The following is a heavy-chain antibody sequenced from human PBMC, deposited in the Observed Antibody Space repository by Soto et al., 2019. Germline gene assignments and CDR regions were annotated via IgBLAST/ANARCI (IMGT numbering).Heavy chain of an antibody. CDR2: ISAYNGNT. CDR3: ARNYSYDSSGYHDAFDH. V-gene: IGHV1-18*01. D-gene: IGHD3-22*01. J-gene: IGHJ4*02. Sequence: QVQLVQSGAEVKKPGASVKVSCKASGYTFTSYGISWVRQAPGQGLEWMGWISAYNGNTNYAQKLQGRVNMTSDSSTGTGYNELMSLRSGDTAVYYCARNYSYDSSGYHDAFDHWGQGTLVTVSS. CDR1: GYTFTSYG.